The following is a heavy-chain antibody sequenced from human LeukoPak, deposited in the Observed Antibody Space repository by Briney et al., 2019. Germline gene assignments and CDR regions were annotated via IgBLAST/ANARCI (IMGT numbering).Heavy chain of an antibody. V-gene: IGHV3-30*18. CDR2: ISYDGSNK. Sequence: PGRSLRLSCAASGFTFSSYGMHWVRQAPGKGLEWVAVISYDGSNKYYADSVKGPFTISRDNSKNTLYLQMNSLRAEDTAVYYCAKGDYYGSGSYCYYYYGMDVWGQGTTVTVSS. J-gene: IGHJ6*02. CDR3: AKGDYYGSGSYCYYYYGMDV. CDR1: GFTFSSYG. D-gene: IGHD3-10*01.